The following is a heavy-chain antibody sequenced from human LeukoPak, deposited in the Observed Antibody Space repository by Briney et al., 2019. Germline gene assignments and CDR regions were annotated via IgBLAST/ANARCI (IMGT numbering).Heavy chain of an antibody. CDR2: IKQDGSEK. CDR1: GFTFRSYW. J-gene: IGHJ4*02. CDR3: ARVRTSCFFDY. D-gene: IGHD2-2*01. Sequence: GGSLRLSCAASGFTFRSYWMSWVRQAPGKGLVWVANIKQDGSEKYYVDSVKGRFTISRDNAKNSLYLQMNSLRAEDTAVYYCARVRTSCFFDYWGQGTLVTVSS. V-gene: IGHV3-7*03.